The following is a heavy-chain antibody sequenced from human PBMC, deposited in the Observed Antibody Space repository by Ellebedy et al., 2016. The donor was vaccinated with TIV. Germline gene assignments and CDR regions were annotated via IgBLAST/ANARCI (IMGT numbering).Heavy chain of an antibody. CDR3: ARYQWLRFGWFDP. D-gene: IGHD5-12*01. Sequence: GESLKISCAASGFTFSSYWMSWVRQAPGKGLEWVANIKQDGSEKYYVDSVKGRFTISRDNAKNSLYLQMNSLRAEDTAVYYCARYQWLRFGWFDPWGQGTLVTVSS. J-gene: IGHJ5*02. V-gene: IGHV3-7*01. CDR2: IKQDGSEK. CDR1: GFTFSSYW.